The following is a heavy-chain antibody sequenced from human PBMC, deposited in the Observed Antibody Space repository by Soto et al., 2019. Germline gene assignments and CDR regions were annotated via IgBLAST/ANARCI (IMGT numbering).Heavy chain of an antibody. J-gene: IGHJ4*02. CDR2: IYYSGST. V-gene: IGHV4-31*03. CDR3: SSTLGYCSGGSCYSGSLDY. Sequence: SETLSLTCTVSGGSISSGGYYWSWIRQHPGKGLEWIGYIYYSGSTYYNPSLKSRVTISVDTSKNQFSLKLSSVTAADMAVYFCSSTLGYCSGGSCYSGSLDYWGQGTLVTVSS. CDR1: GGSISSGGYY. D-gene: IGHD2-15*01.